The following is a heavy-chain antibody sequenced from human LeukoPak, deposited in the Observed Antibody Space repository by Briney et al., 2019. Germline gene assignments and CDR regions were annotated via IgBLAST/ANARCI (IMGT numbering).Heavy chain of an antibody. J-gene: IGHJ6*04. CDR3: ARDQHYDFWSNHYRPAMDV. V-gene: IGHV3-48*04. D-gene: IGHD3-3*01. CDR2: IGANGTG. CDR1: GFTFSRYR. Sequence: PGGSLRLSCEASGFTFSRYRMNWVRQTPGKGLEWVSFIGANGTGYYEDSVKGRFTISRDDSNNSVFLQMSSLRVEDTAVYYCARDQHYDFWSNHYRPAMDVWGKGTTVTVSA.